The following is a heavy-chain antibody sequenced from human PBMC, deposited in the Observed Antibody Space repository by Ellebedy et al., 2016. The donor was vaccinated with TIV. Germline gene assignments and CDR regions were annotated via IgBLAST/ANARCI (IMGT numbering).Heavy chain of an antibody. D-gene: IGHD6-13*01. J-gene: IGHJ3*02. CDR3: ARDSNMKDAFDI. CDR2: FYYSGST. Sequence: MPGGSLRLSCTVSGGSISSYFWSWVRQPPGKGLEWIGYFYYSGSTKYNPSLKSRVTISVDASENQFSLKLNSVTMADTAIYYCARDSNMKDAFDIWGQGKMVTVSS. V-gene: IGHV4-59*01. CDR1: GGSISSYF.